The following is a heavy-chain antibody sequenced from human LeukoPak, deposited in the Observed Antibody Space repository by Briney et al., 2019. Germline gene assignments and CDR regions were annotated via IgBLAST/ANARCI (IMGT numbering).Heavy chain of an antibody. V-gene: IGHV4-4*02. CDR1: GGSITNTNW. D-gene: IGHD3-22*01. CDR2: INHSGST. Sequence: KPSETLSLTCAVSGGSITNTNWWSWVRQPPGKGLEWIGEINHSGSTNYNPSLESRVTISVDKSKNQFSLKLSSVTAADTAVYYCARAYYYDPSGKNDWGQGTLVTVSS. J-gene: IGHJ4*02. CDR3: ARAYYYDPSGKND.